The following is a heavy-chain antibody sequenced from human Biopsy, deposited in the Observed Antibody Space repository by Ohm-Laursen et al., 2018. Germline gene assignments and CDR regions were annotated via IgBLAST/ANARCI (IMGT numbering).Heavy chain of an antibody. CDR2: LNPVSGNS. D-gene: IGHD1-7*01. Sequence: SVKVSCKASGYTFTSYDITWVRQASGQGPEWIGWLNPVSGNSNFGQKFRGRVTVTSDTSISTAYMELSGLTSDDTVTYYCGRAVRNQLLTDPWGQGTLVTVTS. CDR1: GYTFTSYD. CDR3: GRAVRNQLLTDP. V-gene: IGHV1-8*01. J-gene: IGHJ5*02.